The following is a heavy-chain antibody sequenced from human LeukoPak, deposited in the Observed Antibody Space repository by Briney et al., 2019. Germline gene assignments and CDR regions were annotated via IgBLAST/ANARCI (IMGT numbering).Heavy chain of an antibody. J-gene: IGHJ4*02. D-gene: IGHD6-19*01. CDR1: GYTFTSYY. V-gene: IGHV1-46*01. CDR2: INPSGGST. Sequence: GASVKVSCKASGYTFTSYYMHWVRQAPRQGLEWMGIINPSGGSTSYAQKFQGRVTMTRDTSTSTVYMELSSLRSEDTAVYYCARDGGIAVAGAPHSWYYFDYWGQGTLVTVSS. CDR3: ARDGGIAVAGAPHSWYYFDY.